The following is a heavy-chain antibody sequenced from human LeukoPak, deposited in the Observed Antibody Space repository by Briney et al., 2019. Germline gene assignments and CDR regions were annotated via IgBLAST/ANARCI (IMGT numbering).Heavy chain of an antibody. CDR3: ARDYTAAGTLIGAFDI. D-gene: IGHD6-13*01. J-gene: IGHJ3*02. CDR1: GGSFSGYY. CDR2: INHSGST. V-gene: IGHV4-34*01. Sequence: PSETLSLTCAVYGGSFSGYYWSWIRPPPGKGLEWIGEINHSGSTNYNPSLKSRVTISVDTSKNQFSLKLSSVTAADTAVYYCARDYTAAGTLIGAFDIWGQGTMVTVSS.